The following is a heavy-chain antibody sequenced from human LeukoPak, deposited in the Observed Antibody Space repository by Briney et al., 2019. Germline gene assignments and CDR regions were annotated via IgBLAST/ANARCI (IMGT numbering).Heavy chain of an antibody. CDR3: ARGAGYSYGLTIIDY. CDR2: IYHSGST. V-gene: IGHV4-30-2*01. Sequence: SETLSLTCAVSGGSISSGGYSWSWIRQPPGKGLEWIGYIYHSGSTSYNLSLKSRVTISVDRSKNQFSLKLSSVTAADTAVYYCARGAGYSYGLTIIDYWGQGTLVTVSS. D-gene: IGHD5-18*01. CDR1: GGSISSGGYS. J-gene: IGHJ4*02.